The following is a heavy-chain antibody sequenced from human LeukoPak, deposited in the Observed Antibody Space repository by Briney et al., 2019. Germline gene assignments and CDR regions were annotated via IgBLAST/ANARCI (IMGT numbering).Heavy chain of an antibody. CDR3: ARDTKAFDY. CDR2: IYHSGST. CDR1: GYSISSGYY. V-gene: IGHV4-38-2*02. Sequence: PSETLSLTCTVSGYSISSGYYWGWIPPPPGKGLEWIGSIYHSGSTYYNPSLKSRVTISVDTSKNQFSLKLSSVTAADTAVYYCARDTKAFDYWGQGTLVTVSS. J-gene: IGHJ4*02.